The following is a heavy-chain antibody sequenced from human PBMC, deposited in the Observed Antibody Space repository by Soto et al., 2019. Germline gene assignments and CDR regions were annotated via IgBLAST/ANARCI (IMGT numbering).Heavy chain of an antibody. Sequence: PSETLSLTCTVSGGSISSGGYYWSWIRQLPGKGLEWIGYIYYSGSTYYNPSLRSRVTISVDTSKNQFSLKLSSVTAADTAVYYCARDIGGYGKFDYWGQGTLVTVSS. CDR2: IYYSGST. CDR1: GGSISSGGYY. D-gene: IGHD1-26*01. J-gene: IGHJ4*02. V-gene: IGHV4-31*03. CDR3: ARDIGGYGKFDY.